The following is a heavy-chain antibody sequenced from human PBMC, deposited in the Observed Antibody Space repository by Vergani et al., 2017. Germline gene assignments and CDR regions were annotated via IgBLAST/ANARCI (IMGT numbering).Heavy chain of an antibody. Sequence: EVQLVESGGGLVKPGGSLRLSCAASGFTFSSYSMNWVRQAPGKGLEWVSSISSSSSYIYYADSVKGRFTISRENAKNSVYLQMNSLRAEDTAVYYCARAAAAANMAVWGQGCTVTVSS. D-gene: IGHD6-13*01. CDR1: GFTFSSYS. CDR3: ARAAAAANMAV. V-gene: IGHV3-21*06. J-gene: IGHJ6*02. CDR2: ISSSSSYI.